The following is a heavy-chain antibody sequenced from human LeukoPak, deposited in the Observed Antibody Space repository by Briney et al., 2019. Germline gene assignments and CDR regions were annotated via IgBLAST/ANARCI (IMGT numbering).Heavy chain of an antibody. V-gene: IGHV4-59*01. J-gene: IGHJ6*04. Sequence: SETLSLTSTVSGGSIYGFYWSWIRQSPEKGLEWIGYVYFSGSTNYNPSLESRVTISIDTSKNQFSLKLSSVTTADTAVYYCARGYGRQTNSGMDVWGKGTTVTVSA. CDR1: GGSIYGFY. CDR3: ARGYGRQTNSGMDV. D-gene: IGHD5-18*01. CDR2: VYFSGST.